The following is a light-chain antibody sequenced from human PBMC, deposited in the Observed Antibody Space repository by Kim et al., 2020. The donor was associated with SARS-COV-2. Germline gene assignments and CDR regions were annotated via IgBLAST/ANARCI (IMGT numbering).Light chain of an antibody. Sequence: QSVLTQPPSASGTPGQKVTISCSGSSSNIGKNYVCWYQQFPGTAPKLLIYSDNQRPSGVPGRFSGSKSGTSASLAISGLRSEDEADYYCAAWDDSLSVGVFGGGTQLTVL. CDR3: AAWDDSLSVGV. V-gene: IGLV1-47*01. CDR1: SSNIGKNY. CDR2: SDN. J-gene: IGLJ2*01.